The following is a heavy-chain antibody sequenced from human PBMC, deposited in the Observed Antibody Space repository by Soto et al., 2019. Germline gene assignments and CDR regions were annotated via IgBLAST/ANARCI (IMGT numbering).Heavy chain of an antibody. V-gene: IGHV3-21*06. D-gene: IGHD3-10*01. Sequence: GSLSVSSAAAGLTFSYYPLHWVRRAPGKGLEWVSSISGVRDYIRYADSVKGRFAISRDNAKTSLYLQINSLTAEDTAVYYCAREGVHNYTEYYFGYWGQGSLVTVSS. CDR1: GLTFSYYP. CDR3: AREGVHNYTEYYFGY. J-gene: IGHJ4*02. CDR2: ISGVRDYI.